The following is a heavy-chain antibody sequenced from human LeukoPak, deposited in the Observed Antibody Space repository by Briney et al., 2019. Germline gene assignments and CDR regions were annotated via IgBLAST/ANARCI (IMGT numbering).Heavy chain of an antibody. V-gene: IGHV1-18*01. CDR1: GYTFTSQG. Sequence: ASVKVSCKASGYTFTSQGISWVRQAPGQGLEWMGWISAYNGNTNYAQKVQGRVTMNTDTSTRTAYMELRSLSSDDTAVRYCPRAEVCSSWDDFDYWGQGTLVTVSP. CDR2: ISAYNGNT. D-gene: IGHD6-13*01. J-gene: IGHJ4*02. CDR3: PRAEVCSSWDDFDY.